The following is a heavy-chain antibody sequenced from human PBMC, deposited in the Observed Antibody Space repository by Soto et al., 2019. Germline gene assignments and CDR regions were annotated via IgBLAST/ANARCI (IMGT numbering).Heavy chain of an antibody. D-gene: IGHD5-18*01. J-gene: IGHJ6*02. V-gene: IGHV1-69*01. CDR1: GGTFSSYA. Sequence: QVQLVQSGAEVKKPGSSVKVSCKASGGTFSSYAISWVRQAPGQGLEWVGGIIPIFGTANYAQKFQGRVTITADESTSTAYMELSSLRSEDTAVYYCARGKVDTAMVTVYYYYYGMDVWGQGTTVTVSS. CDR2: IIPIFGTA. CDR3: ARGKVDTAMVTVYYYYYGMDV.